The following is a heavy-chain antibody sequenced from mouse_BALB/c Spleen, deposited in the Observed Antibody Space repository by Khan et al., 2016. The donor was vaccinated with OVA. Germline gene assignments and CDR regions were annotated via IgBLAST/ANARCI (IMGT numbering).Heavy chain of an antibody. J-gene: IGHJ4*01. Sequence: QVQLKESGPGLVAPSQSLSITCTVSGFSLSRYNIHWVRQPPGKGLEWLGMIWGGGGIDYNSTLKSRLSIRKDNSKSQVLLKMNSLQTDDTAMYYCARVYYRYDGYYAMDYWGQGTSVTVSS. CDR1: GFSLSRYN. D-gene: IGHD2-14*01. CDR3: ARVYYRYDGYYAMDY. V-gene: IGHV2-6-4*01. CDR2: IWGGGGI.